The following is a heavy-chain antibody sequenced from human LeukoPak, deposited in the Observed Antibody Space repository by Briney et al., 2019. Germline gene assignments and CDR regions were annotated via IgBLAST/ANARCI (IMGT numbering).Heavy chain of an antibody. J-gene: IGHJ4*02. CDR3: ARSRQIQLWLEFDY. Sequence: SETLSLTCTVSGGSISSYYWSWIRQPAGKGLEWIGRIYTSGSTNYNPSLKSRVPMSVDTSKNQFSLKLSSVTAADTAVYYCARSRQIQLWLEFDYWGQGTLVTVSS. CDR1: GGSISSYY. CDR2: IYTSGST. V-gene: IGHV4-4*07. D-gene: IGHD5-18*01.